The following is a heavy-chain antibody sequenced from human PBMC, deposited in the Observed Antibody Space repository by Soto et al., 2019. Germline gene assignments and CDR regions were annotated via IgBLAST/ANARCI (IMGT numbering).Heavy chain of an antibody. D-gene: IGHD3-3*01. Sequence: GASLKTSSTVAGYSFSSYWIAWGRQMHGKRLEWMGLIFHGDSDTRYSPSFQGQVTMSVDKSISTAYLQWSSLQASDTATYYCARQSGIYYGMDVWGQGATVTVSS. V-gene: IGHV5-51*01. J-gene: IGHJ6*02. CDR1: GYSFSSYW. CDR2: IFHGDSDT. CDR3: ARQSGIYYGMDV.